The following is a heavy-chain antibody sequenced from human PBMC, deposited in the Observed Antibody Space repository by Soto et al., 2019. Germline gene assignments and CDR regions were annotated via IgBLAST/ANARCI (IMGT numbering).Heavy chain of an antibody. CDR1: GVTFSSYV. Sequence: QVQLVQSGPEVKKPGSSVRVSCKAPGVTFSSYVFSWVRQAPGQGLEWMGRITPVFGTTHFAQKFQGRLTITADESTTTIYVELRDLSSDDTAIYYCTKDPCTRSSCYFDFWGQGSLVTVSS. J-gene: IGHJ4*02. D-gene: IGHD2-2*01. V-gene: IGHV1-69*18. CDR3: TKDPCTRSSCYFDF. CDR2: ITPVFGTT.